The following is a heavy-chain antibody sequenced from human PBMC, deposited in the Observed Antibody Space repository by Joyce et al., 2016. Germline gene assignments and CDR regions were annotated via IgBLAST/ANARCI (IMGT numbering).Heavy chain of an antibody. J-gene: IGHJ4*02. V-gene: IGHV4-59*01. CDR2: INHRGRT. D-gene: IGHD3-3*01. Sequence: QVQLQESGPGLVKPSETLSLSCTVSGGSISSYYWSWIRQLPGKGLEWIGYINHRGRTNYNPSLKSRVTISVDTSKNEFSLKMTSVTAADTAVYYCARGNDYDYWSGYEAHYFDYWGQGTLVTVSS. CDR1: GGSISSYY. CDR3: ARGNDYDYWSGYEAHYFDY.